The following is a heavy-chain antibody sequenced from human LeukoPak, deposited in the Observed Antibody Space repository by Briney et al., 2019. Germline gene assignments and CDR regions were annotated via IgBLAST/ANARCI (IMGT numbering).Heavy chain of an antibody. Sequence: PSETLSLTCAVYGGSFSGYYWSWVRQPPGKGLEWIGEINHSGSTNYNPSLKSRVTISVDTSKNQFSLKLSSVTAADTAVYYCARDPPYSNYVSDSAFDIWGQGTMVTVSS. V-gene: IGHV4-34*01. D-gene: IGHD4-11*01. CDR1: GGSFSGYY. J-gene: IGHJ3*02. CDR2: INHSGST. CDR3: ARDPPYSNYVSDSAFDI.